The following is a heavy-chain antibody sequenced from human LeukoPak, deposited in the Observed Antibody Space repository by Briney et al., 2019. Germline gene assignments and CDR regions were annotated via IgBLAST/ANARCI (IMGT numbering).Heavy chain of an antibody. J-gene: IGHJ3*02. Sequence: SETLSLTCAVSGYSISSGYYWDWIRQPPGKGLEWIGSIYHSGSTYYNPSLKSRVTISVDTSKNQFSLKLSSVTAADTAVYYCARQLVGADAFDIWGQGTMVTVSS. V-gene: IGHV4-38-2*01. CDR1: GYSISSGYY. CDR2: IYHSGST. CDR3: ARQLVGADAFDI. D-gene: IGHD3-10*01.